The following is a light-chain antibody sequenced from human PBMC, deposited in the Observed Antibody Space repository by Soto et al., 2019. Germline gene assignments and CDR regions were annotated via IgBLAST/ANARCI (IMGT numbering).Light chain of an antibody. CDR3: QQRSNWPPT. Sequence: EMVMTQSPAILSVSPGESATLSCRASQSVNSNYLAWYQQHPGQPPRLLIYGISTRATGIPARFSGSGSGTDFTLTISSLEPEDFAVYYCQQRSNWPPTFGGGTKVDIK. CDR1: QSVNSNY. CDR2: GIS. J-gene: IGKJ4*01. V-gene: IGKV3-11*01.